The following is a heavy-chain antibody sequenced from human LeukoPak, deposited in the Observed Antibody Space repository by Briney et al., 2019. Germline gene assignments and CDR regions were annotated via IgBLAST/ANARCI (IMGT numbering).Heavy chain of an antibody. CDR2: IIPIFSTA. Sequence: AVKVSCKASVGTFSRYAISWVRQAPGQGLEWMGGIIPIFSTANYAQKFQGRVTITTDESTSTAYMELSSLRSEDTAVYYCARTRDAAFDIWGQGTMVTVSS. V-gene: IGHV1-69*05. CDR3: ARTRDAAFDI. J-gene: IGHJ3*02. CDR1: VGTFSRYA.